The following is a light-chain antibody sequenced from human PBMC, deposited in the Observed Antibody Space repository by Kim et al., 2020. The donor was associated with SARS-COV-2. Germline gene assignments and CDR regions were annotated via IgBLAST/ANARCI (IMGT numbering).Light chain of an antibody. V-gene: IGLV3-1*01. CDR2: QDS. J-gene: IGLJ2*01. Sequence: SYGLTRPPSVSVSPGQTASITCSGDKLGDKYACWYQQKPGQSPVLVIYQDSKRPSGIPERFSGSNSGNTATLTISGTQAMDEADYYCQAWDSSTAVFGGG. CDR1: KLGDKY. CDR3: QAWDSSTAV.